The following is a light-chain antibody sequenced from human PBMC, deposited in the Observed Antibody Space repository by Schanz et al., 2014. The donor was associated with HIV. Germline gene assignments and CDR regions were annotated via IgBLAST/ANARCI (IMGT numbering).Light chain of an antibody. CDR2: STH. CDR3: VLYMGSGIWV. J-gene: IGLJ3*02. CDR1: SGSVSTSYY. V-gene: IGLV8-61*01. Sequence: QAVVTQAPSFSVSPGGTVTLTCGLSSGSVSTSYYPSWYQQTPGQSPRTLIYSTHSRSSVVPDRFSGSILGNKAALTITGAQADDESDYYCVLYMGSGIWVFGGGTKLTVL.